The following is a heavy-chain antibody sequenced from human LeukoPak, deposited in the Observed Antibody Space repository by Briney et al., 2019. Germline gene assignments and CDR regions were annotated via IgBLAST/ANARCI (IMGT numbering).Heavy chain of an antibody. CDR1: GFTFSDYY. V-gene: IGHV3-11*01. CDR3: ARGGTHYDILTGYYRGAFDI. CDR2: ISSSGSTI. D-gene: IGHD3-9*01. Sequence: GGSLRLSCAASGFTFSDYYMSWIRQAPGKGLEWVSYISSSGSTIYYADSVKGRFTISRDNAKNSLYLQMNSLRAEDTAVYYCARGGTHYDILTGYYRGAFDIWGQGTMVTVSS. J-gene: IGHJ3*02.